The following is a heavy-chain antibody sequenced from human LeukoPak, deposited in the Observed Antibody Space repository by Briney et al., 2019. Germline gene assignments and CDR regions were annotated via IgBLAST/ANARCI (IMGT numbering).Heavy chain of an antibody. CDR3: ARDRGGDYQKNWFDP. J-gene: IGHJ5*02. D-gene: IGHD4-17*01. V-gene: IGHV1-69*05. CDR2: IIPIFGTA. Sequence: KAXXGTXXXYAISWVRQAPGQGLEWMGRIIPIFGTANYAQKFQGRVTITTDESTSTAYMELSSLRSEDTAVYYCARDRGGDYQKNWFDPWGQGTLVTVSS. CDR1: XGTXXXYA.